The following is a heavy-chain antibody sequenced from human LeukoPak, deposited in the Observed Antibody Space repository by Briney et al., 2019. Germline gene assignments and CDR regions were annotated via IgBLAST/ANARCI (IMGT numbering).Heavy chain of an antibody. Sequence: GASVKVSCKASGYTFTSYYMYWVRQAPGQGLEWMGWINPNSGGTNYAQKFQGRVTMTRDTSISTAYMELSRLRSDDTAVYYCARDNVGGAGFDYWGQGTLVTVSS. D-gene: IGHD1-26*01. CDR1: GYTFTSYY. V-gene: IGHV1-2*02. CDR2: INPNSGGT. J-gene: IGHJ4*02. CDR3: ARDNVGGAGFDY.